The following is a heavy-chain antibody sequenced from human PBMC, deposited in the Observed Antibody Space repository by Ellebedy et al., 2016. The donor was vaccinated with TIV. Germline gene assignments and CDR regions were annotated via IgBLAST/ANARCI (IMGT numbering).Heavy chain of an antibody. D-gene: IGHD3-16*02. V-gene: IGHV4-39*01. CDR3: ARHGYTIWFDP. J-gene: IGHJ5*02. CDR1: GGSISSSSYY. CDR2: IYYSGST. Sequence: SETLSLTXTVSGGSISSSSYYWGWIRQPPGKGLEWIGSIYYSGSTYYNPSLKSRVTISVDTSKNQFSLKLSSVTAADTAVYYCARHGYTIWFDPWGQGTLVTVSS.